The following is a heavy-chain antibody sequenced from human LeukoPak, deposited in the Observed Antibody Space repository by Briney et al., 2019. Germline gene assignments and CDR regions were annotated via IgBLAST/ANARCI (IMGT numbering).Heavy chain of an antibody. Sequence: SQTLSLTCTVSGGSISSGGYYWSWIRQPPGKGLEWIGYIYHSGSTYYNPSLKSRVTISVDRSKNQFSLKLSSVTAADTAVYYCARTYYYDSSGYYGDAFDIWGQGTMVTVSS. CDR2: IYHSGST. CDR3: ARTYYYDSSGYYGDAFDI. V-gene: IGHV4-30-2*01. J-gene: IGHJ3*02. CDR1: GGSISSGGYY. D-gene: IGHD3-22*01.